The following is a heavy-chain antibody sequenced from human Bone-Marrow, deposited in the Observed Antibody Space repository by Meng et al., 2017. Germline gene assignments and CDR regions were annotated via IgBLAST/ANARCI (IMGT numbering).Heavy chain of an antibody. CDR3: ARGPTTMAHDFDY. CDR1: GGSFSDYY. D-gene: IGHD4-11*01. V-gene: IGHV4-34*01. Sequence: VPHQSVGVGLLKPSETLSLTCVVSGGSFSDYYWSWIRQPPGKGLEWIGEINHSGSTNYNPSLESRATISVDTSQNNLSLKLSSVTAADSAVYYCARGPTTMAHDFDYWGQGTLVTVSS. CDR2: INHSGST. J-gene: IGHJ4*02.